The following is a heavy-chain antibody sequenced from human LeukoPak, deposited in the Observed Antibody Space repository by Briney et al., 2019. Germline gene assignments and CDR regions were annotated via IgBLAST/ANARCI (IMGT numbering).Heavy chain of an antibody. V-gene: IGHV3-53*01. CDR1: GFIVGSYY. CDR3: AGYLCSGVSCYRPYGLDV. J-gene: IGHJ6*02. Sequence: GGSLRLSCAASGFIVGSYYTSWVRQAPGKGLEWVSVIYSGGSTYYADSVKGRFTISRDSSKNTLYLQMNSLRADDTAVYFCAGYLCSGVSCYRPYGLDVWGQGTTVTVSS. D-gene: IGHD2-15*01. CDR2: IYSGGST.